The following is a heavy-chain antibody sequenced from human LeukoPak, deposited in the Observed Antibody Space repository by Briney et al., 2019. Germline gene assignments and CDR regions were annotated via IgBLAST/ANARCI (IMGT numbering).Heavy chain of an antibody. V-gene: IGHV3-74*01. Sequence: PGGSLRLSCTASGFTFSNYWMHWVRQAPGKGLVWVSRIKSDGSSTTYADSVKGRFTISRDNAKNTLYLQMNSLRAEDTAVYYCARDLSYSLEYWGQGTLVTVSS. CDR2: IKSDGSST. D-gene: IGHD3-10*01. CDR3: ARDLSYSLEY. CDR1: GFTFSNYW. J-gene: IGHJ4*02.